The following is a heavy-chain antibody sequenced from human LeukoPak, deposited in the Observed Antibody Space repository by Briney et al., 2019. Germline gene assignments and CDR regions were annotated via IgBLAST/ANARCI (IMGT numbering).Heavy chain of an antibody. V-gene: IGHV6-1*01. CDR2: TYYSTKWYN. CDR3: ARDRYGDYYFDY. D-gene: IGHD4-17*01. J-gene: IGHJ4*02. CDR1: GDSVSSNSAA. Sequence: PSQTLTLTCAISGDSVSSNSAAWNWITQSPSRGLEWLGSTYYSTKWYNDYAVSVKSRITINPDTSKNQFSLQLNSVTPEDTAVYYCARDRYGDYYFDYWGQGTLVTVSS.